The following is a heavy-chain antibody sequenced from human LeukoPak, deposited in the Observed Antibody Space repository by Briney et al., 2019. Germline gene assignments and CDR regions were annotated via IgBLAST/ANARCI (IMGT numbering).Heavy chain of an antibody. CDR1: GFTFSSYE. V-gene: IGHV3-48*03. D-gene: IGHD1-26*01. CDR2: ISSNGRTI. CDR3: ARGWNSGSHFEI. J-gene: IGHJ3*02. Sequence: GGSLRLSCGASGFTFSSYEMNWVRQAPGEGLDWVSKISSNGRTIDYADSVKGRFTISRDNAKNSLYLQMSSLKVEDTAVYYCARGWNSGSHFEIWGQGTMVTVSS.